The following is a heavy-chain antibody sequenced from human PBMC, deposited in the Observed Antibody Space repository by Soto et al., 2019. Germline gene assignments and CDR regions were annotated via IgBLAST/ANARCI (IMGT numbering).Heavy chain of an antibody. V-gene: IGHV4-34*01. CDR2: INHSGST. CDR1: GGSISSYY. CDR3: ARTSRFDY. D-gene: IGHD6-6*01. J-gene: IGHJ4*02. Sequence: PSETLSLTCTVSGGSISSYYWSWIRQPPGKGLEWIGEINHSGSTHYNPSLKSRVTMSVDTSKSQFSLKLSSVTAADTAVYYCARTSRFDYWGQGTLVTVSS.